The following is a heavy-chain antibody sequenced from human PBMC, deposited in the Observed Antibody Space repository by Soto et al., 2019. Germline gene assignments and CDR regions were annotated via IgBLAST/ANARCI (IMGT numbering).Heavy chain of an antibody. CDR1: GGSISSGGYY. CDR3: ARDDYYDSSFDI. Sequence: SETLSLTCTVSGGSISSGGYYWSWIRQHPGKGLEWIGYIYYSGSTYYNPSLKSRVTISVDTSKNQFSLKLSSVTAADTAVYYCARDDYYDSSFDIWAQGTMVTVSS. V-gene: IGHV4-31*03. CDR2: IYYSGST. D-gene: IGHD3-22*01. J-gene: IGHJ3*02.